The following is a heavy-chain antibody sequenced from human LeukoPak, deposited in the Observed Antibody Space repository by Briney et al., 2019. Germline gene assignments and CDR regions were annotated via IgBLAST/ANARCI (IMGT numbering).Heavy chain of an antibody. Sequence: ASVKVSCKASGYTFTSYGISWVRQAPGQGLEWMGWISAYNGNTNYAQKLQGRVTMTTDTSTSTAYMELRSLRSDDTAGYYCARRRRVVTGTQPNTYYYMDVWGKGTTVTVSS. CDR2: ISAYNGNT. D-gene: IGHD1-7*01. J-gene: IGHJ6*03. CDR1: GYTFTSYG. CDR3: ARRRRVVTGTQPNTYYYMDV. V-gene: IGHV1-18*01.